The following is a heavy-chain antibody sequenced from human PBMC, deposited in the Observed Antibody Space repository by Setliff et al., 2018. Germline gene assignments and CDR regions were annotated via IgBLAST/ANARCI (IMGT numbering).Heavy chain of an antibody. CDR3: SRFKAMAGRDYYFDY. CDR1: GYSISSGYY. V-gene: IGHV4-38-2*01. D-gene: IGHD6-19*01. J-gene: IGHJ4*02. Sequence: SETLSLTCAVSGYSISSGYYWGWIRQPPGKGLEWFGSIYHSGSTYYNPSLKSRVTISVETSKNQFSLKLNSVTAADTAVNYCSRFKAMAGRDYYFDYWGQGTLVTVSS. CDR2: IYHSGST.